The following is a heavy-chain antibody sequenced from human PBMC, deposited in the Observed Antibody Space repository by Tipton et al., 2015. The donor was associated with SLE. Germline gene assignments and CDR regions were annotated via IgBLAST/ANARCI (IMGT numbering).Heavy chain of an antibody. CDR3: ARGGYYYDNSGRYFDL. D-gene: IGHD3-22*01. CDR1: GYSISSGYY. J-gene: IGHJ2*01. CDR2: IYHSGST. Sequence: TLSLTCAVSGYSISSGYYWGCIRQPPGKGLEWIGSIYHSGSTYYNPSLKSRVTISVDTSKNHLSLKLSSVTAADTAVYYCARGGYYYDNSGRYFDLWGRGTLVTVSS. V-gene: IGHV4-38-2*01.